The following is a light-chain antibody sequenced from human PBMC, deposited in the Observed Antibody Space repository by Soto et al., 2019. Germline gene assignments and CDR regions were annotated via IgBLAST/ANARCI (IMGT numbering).Light chain of an antibody. Sequence: DVQLTQSPSFMSASVGDRVSITCRASQGISTFLAWYQQKPGKAPKLLIYAASSLQSGVPSRSSGSGSGTDFTLTISSLQPEDFATYYCQQANSFPTPTFGGGTKVDIK. V-gene: IGKV1-12*01. CDR2: AAS. CDR3: QQANSFPTPT. CDR1: QGISTF. J-gene: IGKJ4*01.